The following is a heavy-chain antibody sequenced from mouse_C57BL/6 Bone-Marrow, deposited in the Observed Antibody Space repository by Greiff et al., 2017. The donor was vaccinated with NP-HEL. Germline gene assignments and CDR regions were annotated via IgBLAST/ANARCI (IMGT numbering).Heavy chain of an antibody. CDR3: ARQTDYGISYGY. J-gene: IGHJ2*01. CDR2: ISSGGSYT. CDR1: GFTFSSYG. D-gene: IGHD1-1*01. V-gene: IGHV5-6*01. Sequence: EVKLVESGGDLVKPGGSLKLSCAASGFTFSSYGMSWVRQTPDKRLEWVATISSGGSYTYYPDSVKGRFTISRDNAKNTLYLQMSSLKSEDTAMYYCARQTDYGISYGYGGKGTTLTVSS.